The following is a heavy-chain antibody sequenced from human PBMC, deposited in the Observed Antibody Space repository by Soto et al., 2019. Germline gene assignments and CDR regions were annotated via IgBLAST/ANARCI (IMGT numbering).Heavy chain of an antibody. CDR2: INHSGST. J-gene: IGHJ6*03. D-gene: IGHD2-2*01. Sequence: SETLSLTCAVYGGSFSGYYWSWIRQPPGKGLEWIGEINHSGSTNYNPSLKSRVTISVDTSKNQFSLKLSSVTAADTAVYYCAREYCSSTSCQYYYYYYMDVWGKGTTVTVSS. CDR1: GGSFSGYY. V-gene: IGHV4-34*01. CDR3: AREYCSSTSCQYYYYYYMDV.